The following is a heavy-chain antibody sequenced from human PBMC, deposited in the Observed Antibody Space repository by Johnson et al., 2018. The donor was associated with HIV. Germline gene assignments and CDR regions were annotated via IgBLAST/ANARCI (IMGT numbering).Heavy chain of an antibody. D-gene: IGHD5-18*01. CDR2: ISSSGGTT. CDR1: GFTFDDYA. V-gene: IGHV3-48*03. CDR3: ARDGRDMVTRGSFDV. J-gene: IGHJ3*01. Sequence: VQLVESGGGLVQPGRSLRLSCATYGFTFDDYAMHWIRQSPGKGLEWVSYISSSGGTTHNADSVKGRFTISRDNTKNSLYLQMNSLRPEDTAVYYCARDGRDMVTRGSFDVWGQGTVVTVSS.